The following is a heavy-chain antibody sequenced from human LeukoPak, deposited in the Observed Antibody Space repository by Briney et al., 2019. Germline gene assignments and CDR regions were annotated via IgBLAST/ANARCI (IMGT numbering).Heavy chain of an antibody. V-gene: IGHV4-30-4*01. CDR2: IYYSGST. CDR1: GGSISTGDYY. J-gene: IGHJ4*02. Sequence: SQTLSLTCTVSGGSISTGDYYWSWIRQPPGKGLEWIGYIYYSGSTYYNPSLKSRVTISVDTSKNQFSLKLSSVPAADTAVYYCAVGHYYHSSGCLFDYWGQGTLVTVSS. CDR3: AVGHYYHSSGCLFDY. D-gene: IGHD3-22*01.